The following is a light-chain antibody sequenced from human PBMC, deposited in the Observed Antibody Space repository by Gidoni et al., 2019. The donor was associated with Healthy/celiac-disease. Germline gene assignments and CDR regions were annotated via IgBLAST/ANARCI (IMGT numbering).Light chain of an antibody. V-gene: IGKV3-11*01. CDR1: QSLGTF. CDR3: QQRGRWPLT. CDR2: GAP. J-gene: IGKJ4*01. Sequence: EIVLTQSPATLSLSPGERATLSCRASQSLGTFLVWYQHNPGQAPRLLIYGAPTRSTGVPARFSGAGSGTDFTLTIASLEPEDFAIYYCQQRGRWPLTFGGGTRLEI.